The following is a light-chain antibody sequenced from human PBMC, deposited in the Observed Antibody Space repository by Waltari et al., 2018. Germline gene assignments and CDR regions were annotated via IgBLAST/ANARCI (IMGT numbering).Light chain of an antibody. V-gene: IGLV2-23*02. CDR3: CSYTSIGPVL. CDR1: SSDVGANNF. CDR2: EVT. Sequence: QSALTQPASVSGSPGQLIAISCIGTSSDVGANNFLSWYQQHPGRAPKPMIHEVTKRPSGVSTRFSGSKSGNTASLTISGLQAEDEADYYCCSYTSIGPVLIGGGTKVTVL. J-gene: IGLJ2*01.